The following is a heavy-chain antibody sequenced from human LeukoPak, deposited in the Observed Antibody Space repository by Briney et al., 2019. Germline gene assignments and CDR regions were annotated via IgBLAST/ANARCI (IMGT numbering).Heavy chain of an antibody. CDR3: ARDGGYSSSWYLGGAFDI. Sequence: GGSLRLSCAASGFTFSSYSMNWVRQAPGKGLEWVSSITGSSTYIYYADSVKGRFTISRDNAKNSLYLQMNSLRAEDTAVYYCARDGGYSSSWYLGGAFDIWGQGTMVTVSS. D-gene: IGHD6-13*01. J-gene: IGHJ3*02. V-gene: IGHV3-21*01. CDR2: ITGSSTYI. CDR1: GFTFSSYS.